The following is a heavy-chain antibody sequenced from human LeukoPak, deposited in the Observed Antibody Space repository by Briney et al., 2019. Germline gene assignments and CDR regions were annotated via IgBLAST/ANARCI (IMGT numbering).Heavy chain of an antibody. V-gene: IGHV3-23*01. CDR1: GFTFRNYA. J-gene: IGHJ4*02. D-gene: IGHD5-24*01. CDR3: SRGEMATITFSDY. CDR2: ISGSGGST. Sequence: GGSLRLSCAASGFTFRNYAMRWVRQAPGKGLEWVSAISGSGGSTYYADSVKGRFTISRDNSKNTLYLQMNSLRAEDTAVYYCSRGEMATITFSDYWGQGTLVTVSS.